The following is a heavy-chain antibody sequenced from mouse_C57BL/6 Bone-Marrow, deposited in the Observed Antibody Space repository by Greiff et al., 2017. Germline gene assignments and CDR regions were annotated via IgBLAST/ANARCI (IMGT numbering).Heavy chain of an antibody. CDR2: IYPGSGNT. CDR1: GYTFTDYY. CDR3: ARAKGY. Sequence: QVQLQQSGAELVRPGASVKLSCKASGYTFTDYYINWVKQRPGQGLEWIARIYPGSGNTYYNEKFKGKATLTAEKSSSTAYMQLSSLTSEDSAVXFCARAKGYWGQGTTLTVSS. V-gene: IGHV1-76*01. J-gene: IGHJ2*01.